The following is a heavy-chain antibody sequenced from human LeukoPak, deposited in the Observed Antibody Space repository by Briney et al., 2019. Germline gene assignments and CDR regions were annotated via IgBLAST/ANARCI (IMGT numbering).Heavy chain of an antibody. J-gene: IGHJ5*02. CDR3: ARKGNWFDP. CDR1: GGSFSGYY. V-gene: IGHV4-34*01. Sequence: SETLSLTCAVYGGSFSGYYWSWIRQPPGKGLEWIGEINHSGSTNYNPSLKSRVTISVDTPKNQFSLKLSSVTAADTAVYYCARKGNWFDPWGQGTLVTVSS. CDR2: INHSGST.